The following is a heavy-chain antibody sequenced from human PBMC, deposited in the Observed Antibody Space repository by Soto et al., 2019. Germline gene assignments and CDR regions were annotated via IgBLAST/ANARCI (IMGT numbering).Heavy chain of an antibody. D-gene: IGHD3-22*01. Sequence: GASVKVSCKASAYTFTAYYVHWVRQAPGQGPEWMGWINPKSGGTKYAQKLQGRVTMTTDTSTSTAYMELRSLRSDDTAVYYCARDGGSRGYDSSGYYYRGGYDYWGQGTLVTV. V-gene: IGHV1-2*02. CDR3: ARDGGSRGYDSSGYYYRGGYDY. J-gene: IGHJ4*02. CDR2: INPKSGGT. CDR1: AYTFTAYY.